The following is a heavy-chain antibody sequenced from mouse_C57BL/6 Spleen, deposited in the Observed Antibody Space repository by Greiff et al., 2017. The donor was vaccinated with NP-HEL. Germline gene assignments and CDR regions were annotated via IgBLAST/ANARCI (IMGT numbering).Heavy chain of an antibody. D-gene: IGHD1-1*01. V-gene: IGHV5-17*01. CDR3: ARDYYGRSPDY. J-gene: IGHJ2*01. CDR2: ISRGSSTT. Sequence: DVKLLEPGGGLVKPGASLKLSCAASGFTFSDYGMHWVRQAPGKGLEWVAYISRGSSTTYYADTVKGRFTISRDNAKNTLFLQMTSLRSEDTAVYYCARDYYGRSPDYWGQGTTLTVSS. CDR1: GFTFSDYG.